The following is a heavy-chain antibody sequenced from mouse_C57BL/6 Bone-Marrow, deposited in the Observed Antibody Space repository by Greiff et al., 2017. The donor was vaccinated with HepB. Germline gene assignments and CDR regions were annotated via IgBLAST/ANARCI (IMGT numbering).Heavy chain of an antibody. D-gene: IGHD1-1*01. CDR2: INPNYGTT. J-gene: IGHJ3*01. CDR3: ARERNCYYYGSSLAY. CDR1: GYSFTDYN. V-gene: IGHV1-39*01. Sequence: EVQGVESGPELVKPGASVKISCKASGYSFTDYNMNWVKQSNGRSLEWIGVINPNYGTTSYNQKFKGKATLTVDQSSSTAYLQLNSLTSEDSAVYYCARERNCYYYGSSLAYWGQGTLVTVSA.